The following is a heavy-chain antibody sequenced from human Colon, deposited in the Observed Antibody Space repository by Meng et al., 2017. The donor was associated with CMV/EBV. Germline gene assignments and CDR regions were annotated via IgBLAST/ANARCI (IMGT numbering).Heavy chain of an antibody. V-gene: IGHV3-11*05. J-gene: IGHJ4*02. Sequence: GESLKISCAASGFTFEDYYMGWIRQTPGKGLEWISFISNYGGDIKYADSVKGRFTISRDNSKNTLYLQMNSLRAEDTAVYYCAKDTWDSSSTDYFDYWGQGTLVTVSS. D-gene: IGHD6-6*01. CDR3: AKDTWDSSSTDYFDY. CDR1: GFTFEDYY. CDR2: ISNYGGDI.